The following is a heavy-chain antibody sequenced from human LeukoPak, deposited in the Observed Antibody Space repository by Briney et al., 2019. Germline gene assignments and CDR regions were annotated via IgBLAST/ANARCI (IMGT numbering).Heavy chain of an antibody. CDR1: GGSISSSSYY. D-gene: IGHD1-26*01. V-gene: IGHV4-39*01. CDR3: ARLYSGSYYPIDY. Sequence: PSETLSLTCTVSGGSISSSSYYWGWIRQPPGKGLEWIGSIYYSGSTYYNPSLKSRVTISVDTSKNQFSLKLSSVTAADTAVYYCARLYSGSYYPIDYWGQGTLVTVSS. CDR2: IYYSGST. J-gene: IGHJ4*02.